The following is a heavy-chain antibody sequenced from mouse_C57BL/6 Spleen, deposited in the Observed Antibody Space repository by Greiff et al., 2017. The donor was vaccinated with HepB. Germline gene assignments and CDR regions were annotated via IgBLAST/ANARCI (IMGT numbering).Heavy chain of an antibody. J-gene: IGHJ2*01. CDR2: IYPGDGDT. Sequence: QVQLQQSGPELVKPGASVKISCKASGYAFSSSWMNWVKQRPGKGLEWIGRIYPGDGDTNYNGKFKGKATLTADKSSSTAYMQLSSLTSEDSAVYFYARPYSHDDQPFDCWGQGTTLAVSS. D-gene: IGHD2-12*01. CDR1: GYAFSSSW. V-gene: IGHV1-82*01. CDR3: ARPYSHDDQPFDC.